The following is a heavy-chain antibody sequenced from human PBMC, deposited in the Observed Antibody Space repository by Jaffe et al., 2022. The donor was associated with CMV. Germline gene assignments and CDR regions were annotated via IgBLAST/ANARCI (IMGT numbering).Heavy chain of an antibody. D-gene: IGHD3-3*01. J-gene: IGHJ5*02. Sequence: QVQLVQSGAEVKKPGASVKVSCKASGYTFTSYGISWVRQAPGQGLEWMGWISAYNGNTNYAQKLQGRVTMTTDTSTSTAYMELRSLRSDDTAVYYCARDRQILYDFYSDLVAGTIRPFDPWGQGTLVTVSS. CDR1: GYTFTSYG. CDR3: ARDRQILYDFYSDLVAGTIRPFDP. V-gene: IGHV1-18*01. CDR2: ISAYNGNT.